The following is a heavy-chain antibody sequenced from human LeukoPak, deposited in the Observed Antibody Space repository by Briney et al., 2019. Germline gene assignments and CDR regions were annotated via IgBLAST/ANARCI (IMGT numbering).Heavy chain of an antibody. CDR1: GFTFSRSS. Sequence: GGSLRLSCTASGFTFSRSSRRWVRQAPGKGLEWVAVISFDGSDEYYADSVKGRFTISRDNSKNTLYLQMNSLRADDTAVYYCAKSNGDCVNSTAWYFDFCGRGSLVTVSS. J-gene: IGHJ2*01. CDR2: ISFDGSDE. V-gene: IGHV3-30*18. D-gene: IGHD4-23*01. CDR3: AKSNGDCVNSTAWYFDF.